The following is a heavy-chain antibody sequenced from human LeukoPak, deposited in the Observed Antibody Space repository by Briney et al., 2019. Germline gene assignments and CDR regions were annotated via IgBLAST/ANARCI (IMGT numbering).Heavy chain of an antibody. CDR3: ARDRGTAMVPFDY. V-gene: IGHV3-48*01. CDR1: GFTFSSYS. Sequence: PGGSLRLSCAASGFTFSSYSMNWVPQAPGKGLEWVSYISSSSSTIYYADSVKGRFTISRDNAKNSLYLQMNSLRAEDTAVYYCARDRGTAMVPFDYWGQGALVTVSS. D-gene: IGHD5-18*01. J-gene: IGHJ4*02. CDR2: ISSSSSTI.